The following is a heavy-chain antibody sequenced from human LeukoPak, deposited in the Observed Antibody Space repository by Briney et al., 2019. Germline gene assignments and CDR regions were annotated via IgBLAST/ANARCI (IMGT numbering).Heavy chain of an antibody. D-gene: IGHD6-13*01. V-gene: IGHV3-21*01. CDR1: GFTFSRYS. CDR3: ARTSAAAGGY. CDR2: ISSSSSYI. J-gene: IGHJ4*02. Sequence: GGSLRLSCAASGFTFSRYSMNGLRQAPGKGLEWVSSISSSSSYIYYADSVKGRFTISRHNAKNSLYLQMNSLRAEDTAVYYCARTSAAAGGYWGQGTLVTVSS.